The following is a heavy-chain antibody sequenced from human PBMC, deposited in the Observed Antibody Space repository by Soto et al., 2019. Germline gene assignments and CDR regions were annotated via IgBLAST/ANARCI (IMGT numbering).Heavy chain of an antibody. V-gene: IGHV4-34*01. D-gene: IGHD3-22*01. J-gene: IGHJ5*02. CDR2: INHSGST. Sequence: SETLSLTCAVYGGSFSCYYWSWIRQPPGKGLEWIGEINHSGSTNYNPSLKSRVTISVDTSKNQFSLKLSSVTAADTAVYYCARGGXRYYYDSSGSRRGWFDPWGQGTLVTVSS. CDR3: ARGGXRYYYDSSGSRRGWFDP. CDR1: GGSFSCYY.